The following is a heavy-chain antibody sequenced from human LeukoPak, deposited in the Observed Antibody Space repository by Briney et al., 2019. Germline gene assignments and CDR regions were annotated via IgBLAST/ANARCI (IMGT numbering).Heavy chain of an antibody. Sequence: GASVKVSCKASGGTFSSYAISWVRQAPGQGLEWMGRIIPIFGTANYAQKFQGRVTITTDESTSTAYMELSSLRSGDTAVYYCARGYYGSGSSFDYWGQGTLVTVSS. CDR1: GGTFSSYA. J-gene: IGHJ4*02. CDR2: IIPIFGTA. V-gene: IGHV1-69*05. CDR3: ARGYYGSGSSFDY. D-gene: IGHD3-10*01.